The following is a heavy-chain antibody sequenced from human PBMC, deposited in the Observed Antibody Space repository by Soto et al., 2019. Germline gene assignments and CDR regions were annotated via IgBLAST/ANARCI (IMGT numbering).Heavy chain of an antibody. J-gene: IGHJ6*02. CDR3: ARSGSGTKTYYYDSSGYNNYYYYGMDV. D-gene: IGHD3-22*01. Sequence: ASVKVSCKASGYTFTSYGISWVRQAPGQGLEWMGWISAYNGNTNYAQKLQGRVTMTTDTSTSTAYMELRSLRSDDTAVYYCARSGSGTKTYYYDSSGYNNYYYYGMDVWGQGTTVTVSS. CDR1: GYTFTSYG. V-gene: IGHV1-18*01. CDR2: ISAYNGNT.